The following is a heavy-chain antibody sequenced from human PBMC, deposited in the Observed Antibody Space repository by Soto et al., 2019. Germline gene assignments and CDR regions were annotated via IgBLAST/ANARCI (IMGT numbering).Heavy chain of an antibody. CDR3: ARGRYGDY. Sequence: QVHLVQSGAEVKKPGASVKVSCKASGYTFTSYGITWVRQAPGQGLGWMGWISAHNGNTDYAQKLQGRVIVTRDTSTSTAYMELTSMISDDTAVYYCARGRYGDYWGQGALVTVSS. CDR2: ISAHNGNT. CDR1: GYTFTSYG. D-gene: IGHD1-1*01. V-gene: IGHV1-18*01. J-gene: IGHJ4*02.